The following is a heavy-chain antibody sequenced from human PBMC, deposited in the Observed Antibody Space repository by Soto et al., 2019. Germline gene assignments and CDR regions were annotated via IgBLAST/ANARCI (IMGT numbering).Heavy chain of an antibody. Sequence: GGSLRLSCAASGFTFSDYYMSWIRQAPGKGLEWVSYISSSGSTIYYADSVKGRFTISRDNAKNSLYLQMNSLRAEDTAVYYCARDRELERIAARRGNFDYWGQGTLVTVSS. D-gene: IGHD6-6*01. CDR2: ISSSGSTI. J-gene: IGHJ4*02. V-gene: IGHV3-11*01. CDR1: GFTFSDYY. CDR3: ARDRELERIAARRGNFDY.